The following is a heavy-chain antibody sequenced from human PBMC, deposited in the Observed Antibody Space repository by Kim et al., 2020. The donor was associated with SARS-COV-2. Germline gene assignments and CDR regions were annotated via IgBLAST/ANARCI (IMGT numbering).Heavy chain of an antibody. Sequence: RFTISRDNAKTSLYLQMNSLRAEDTALYYCAKAERGGYYDILTGYYTLDYWGQGTLVTVSS. J-gene: IGHJ4*02. V-gene: IGHV3-9*01. CDR3: AKAERGGYYDILTGYYTLDY. D-gene: IGHD3-9*01.